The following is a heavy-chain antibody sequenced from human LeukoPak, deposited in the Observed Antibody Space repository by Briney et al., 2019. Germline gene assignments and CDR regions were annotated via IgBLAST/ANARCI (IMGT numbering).Heavy chain of an antibody. CDR1: GFTYSNYW. V-gene: IGHV3-7*03. J-gene: IGHJ2*01. Sequence: GGSLRLSCAASGFTYSNYWMSWVRQAPGKGLEWVANIKQDGNEKYYVDSVKGRFTISRDNAKNSLHLQMNSLRAEDTAVYYCAREPDYGDHWYFDLWGRGTLVSVSS. CDR3: AREPDYGDHWYFDL. CDR2: IKQDGNEK. D-gene: IGHD4-17*01.